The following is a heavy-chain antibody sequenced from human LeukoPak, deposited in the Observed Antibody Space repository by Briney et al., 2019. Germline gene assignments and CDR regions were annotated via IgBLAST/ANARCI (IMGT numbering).Heavy chain of an antibody. CDR3: ARWADDWTGHYYGLHF. CDR1: LYTFPPTL. D-gene: IGHD3-16*01. Sequence: ASVKLSPKASLYTFPPTLIATGRQAPGQGPEWMGWINPKSGATDSAQQFQGRLTIASVTSIGTASMDLSGLRLDDTGIYYCARWADDWTGHYYGLHFWGQGTMVTVSS. J-gene: IGHJ3*01. V-gene: IGHV1-2*02. CDR2: INPKSGAT.